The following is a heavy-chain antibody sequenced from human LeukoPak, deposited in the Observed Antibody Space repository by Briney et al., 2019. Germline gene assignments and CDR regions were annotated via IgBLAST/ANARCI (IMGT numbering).Heavy chain of an antibody. CDR3: ARYDYGGNYDF. CDR1: GFTFSSYW. CDR2: IKQDGSEK. V-gene: IGHV3-7*04. D-gene: IGHD4-23*01. J-gene: IGHJ4*02. Sequence: PGGSLRLSCAASGFTFSSYWMSWVRQAPGKGLEWVANIKQDGSEKYYVDSVRGRFTISRDNAKSSLYLQMNSLRPEDTAVYYCARYDYGGNYDFWGQGTLVTVSS.